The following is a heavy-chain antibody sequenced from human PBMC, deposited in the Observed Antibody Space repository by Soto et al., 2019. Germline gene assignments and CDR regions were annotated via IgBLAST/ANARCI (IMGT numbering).Heavy chain of an antibody. Sequence: QLQLQESGSGLVKPSQTLSLTCAVSGGSISSGGYSWSWIRQPPGKGLEWIGYIYHSGSTYYNPSLKSRVPIAVDRSKNQFSLKLSSVTAADTAVYYCARGSGDSSGYYFGWFDPWGQGTLVTVSS. V-gene: IGHV4-30-2*01. D-gene: IGHD3-22*01. CDR1: GGSISSGGYS. J-gene: IGHJ5*02. CDR2: IYHSGST. CDR3: ARGSGDSSGYYFGWFDP.